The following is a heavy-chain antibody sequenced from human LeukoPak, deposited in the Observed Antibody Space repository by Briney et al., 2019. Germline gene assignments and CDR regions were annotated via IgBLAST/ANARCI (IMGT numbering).Heavy chain of an antibody. CDR1: GYTFTSYY. CDR3: ARVPWDYGGIENGFDY. V-gene: IGHV1-46*01. D-gene: IGHD4-17*01. Sequence: GASVKVSCKASGYTFTSYYMHWVRQAPGQGLEWMGIINPSGGSTSYAQKFQGRVTMTRDTSTSTVYMELSSLRSEDTAVYYCARVPWDYGGIENGFDYWGQGTLVTVSS. J-gene: IGHJ4*02. CDR2: INPSGGST.